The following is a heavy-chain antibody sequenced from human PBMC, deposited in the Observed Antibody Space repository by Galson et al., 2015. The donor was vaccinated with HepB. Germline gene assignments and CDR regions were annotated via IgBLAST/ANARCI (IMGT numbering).Heavy chain of an antibody. CDR1: GFTFSSYG. Sequence: SLRLSCAASGFTFSSYGMHWVRQAPGKGLEWVAVISYDGSNKYYADSVKGRFTISRDNSKNTLYLQMNSLRAEDTAVYYCAKRRDRSYYNLLDYWGQGTLVTVSS. V-gene: IGHV3-30*18. CDR2: ISYDGSNK. D-gene: IGHD1-26*01. J-gene: IGHJ4*02. CDR3: AKRRDRSYYNLLDY.